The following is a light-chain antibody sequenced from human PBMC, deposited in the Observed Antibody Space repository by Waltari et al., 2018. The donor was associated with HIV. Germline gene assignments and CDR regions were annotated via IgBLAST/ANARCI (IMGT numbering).Light chain of an antibody. Sequence: DIQMTQSPSSLSASVGDKVTITCRASQTIIAYLNWYQQETSKPPKLLISGASTLQSRVSSRFSGSGSGTDFTLTIANLQPEDFVTYFCQQSYSTPWTFGQGTKLNI. CDR2: GAS. CDR3: QQSYSTPWT. J-gene: IGKJ2*02. V-gene: IGKV1-39*01. CDR1: QTIIAY.